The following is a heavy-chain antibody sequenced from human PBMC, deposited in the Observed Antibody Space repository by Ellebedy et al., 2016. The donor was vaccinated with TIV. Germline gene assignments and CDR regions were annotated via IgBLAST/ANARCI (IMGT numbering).Heavy chain of an antibody. Sequence: PGGSLRLSCAASGFTFSSYAMSWVRLAPGKGLAWVSTISGSGGSTYYADSVKGRFTITRDNSKNTLYLQMNSLRGEDTAVYFCARDGGLWFGELLTKYYFDYWGQGILVTVSS. D-gene: IGHD3-10*01. J-gene: IGHJ4*02. CDR2: ISGSGGST. CDR1: GFTFSSYA. V-gene: IGHV3-23*01. CDR3: ARDGGLWFGELLTKYYFDY.